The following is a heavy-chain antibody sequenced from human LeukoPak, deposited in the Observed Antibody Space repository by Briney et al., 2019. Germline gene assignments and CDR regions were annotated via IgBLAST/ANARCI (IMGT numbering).Heavy chain of an antibody. CDR3: AITTYYYDSSGYSVGPGAFDI. CDR2: IYYSGST. V-gene: IGHV4-30-4*01. Sequence: SETLSLTCTVSGGSISSGDYYWSWIRQPPGKGLEWIGYIYYSGSTYYNPSLKSRVTISVDTSKNQFSLKLSSVTAADTAVYYCAITTYYYDSSGYSVGPGAFDIWGQGTMVTVSS. J-gene: IGHJ3*02. D-gene: IGHD3-22*01. CDR1: GGSISSGDYY.